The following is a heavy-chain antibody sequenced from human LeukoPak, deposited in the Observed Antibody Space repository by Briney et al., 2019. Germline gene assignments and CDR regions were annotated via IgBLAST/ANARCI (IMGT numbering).Heavy chain of an antibody. CDR2: IKKEGSEE. V-gene: IGHV3-7*01. CDR1: AFTLNSYL. Sequence: GPSLRLSCAASAFTLNSYLMSWVSQAPGRWLEWVANIKKEGSEENHLGSVKGRFSVPRDNAKNSLYLQTNSLRGEDTAVYYCAKSGSRDWDYFEYWGQGTLVTASS. CDR3: AKSGSRDWDYFEY. J-gene: IGHJ4*02. D-gene: IGHD6-19*01.